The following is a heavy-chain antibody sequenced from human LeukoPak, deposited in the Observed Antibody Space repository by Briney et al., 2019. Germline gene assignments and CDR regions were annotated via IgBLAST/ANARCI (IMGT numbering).Heavy chain of an antibody. J-gene: IGHJ4*02. V-gene: IGHV1-2*02. CDR1: GYSVTDNH. CDR3: ARRKSGTNPGGFDA. CDR2: INPKSDGR. Sequence: ASMTVSCKASGYSVTDNHVHWVRQAPGQGLQGMGWINPKSDGRSRSRSLQGMLTMYTDTTINTVYMQLSRLTPDDTAVYFCARRKSGTNPGGFDAWGQGTLITVSS. D-gene: IGHD3-10*01.